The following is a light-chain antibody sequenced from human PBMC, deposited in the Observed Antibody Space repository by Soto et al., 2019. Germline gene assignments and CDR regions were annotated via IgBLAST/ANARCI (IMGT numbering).Light chain of an antibody. CDR2: EAS. V-gene: IGKV1-33*01. Sequence: DIQMTQSPSSLSASVGERVTITCQASQDISNYLNWFQQRPGKPPKLLIYEASILETGVPSRFSGSGSGTHFTFTINSLQPEDFATYYCQHYDTLPSLTFGGGTKVEIK. CDR1: QDISNY. J-gene: IGKJ4*01. CDR3: QHYDTLPSLT.